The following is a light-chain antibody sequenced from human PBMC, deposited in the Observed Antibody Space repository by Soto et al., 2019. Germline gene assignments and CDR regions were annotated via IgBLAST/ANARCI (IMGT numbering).Light chain of an antibody. J-gene: IGLJ1*01. V-gene: IGLV2-23*02. CDR1: SSDIGIYNL. Sequence: QSVLTQPASVSGSPGQSITISCTGTSSDIGIYNLVSWFQQHPGKAPKVLIYDVNKRPSGVSNRFSGSKSGNTTSLTISGLQAGDEADYYCCSYAGSSTFVFGIGTKVTVL. CDR3: CSYAGSSTFV. CDR2: DVN.